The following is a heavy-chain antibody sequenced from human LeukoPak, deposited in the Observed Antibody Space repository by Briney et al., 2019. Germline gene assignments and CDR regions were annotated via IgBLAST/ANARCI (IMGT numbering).Heavy chain of an antibody. CDR1: GYTFTGYY. V-gene: IGHV1-18*04. CDR3: ARVGPQRSTVTIDY. Sequence: GASVKVSCKASGYTFTGYYMHWVRQAPGQGLEWMGWISAYNGNTNYAQKLQGRVTMTTDTSTSTAYMELRSLRSDDTAVYYCARVGPQRSTVTIDYWGQGTLVTVSS. J-gene: IGHJ4*02. CDR2: ISAYNGNT. D-gene: IGHD4-17*01.